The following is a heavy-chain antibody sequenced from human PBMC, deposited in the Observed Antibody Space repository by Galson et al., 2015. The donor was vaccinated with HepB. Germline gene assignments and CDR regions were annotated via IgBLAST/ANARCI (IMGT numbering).Heavy chain of an antibody. CDR2: ISWNSGSI. CDR1: GFTFDDYA. Sequence: SLRLSCAASGFTFDDYAIHWVRQAPGKGLEWVSGISWNSGSIGYADSVKGRFTISRDTAKNSLYLQMNSLRPGDTALYYCAKVDTSSWYYYDMDVWGQGTTVTVSS. CDR3: AKVDTSSWYYYDMDV. J-gene: IGHJ6*02. D-gene: IGHD6-13*01. V-gene: IGHV3-9*01.